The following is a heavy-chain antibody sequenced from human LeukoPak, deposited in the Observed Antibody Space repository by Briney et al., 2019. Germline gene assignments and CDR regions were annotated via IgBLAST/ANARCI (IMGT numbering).Heavy chain of an antibody. D-gene: IGHD3-22*01. CDR2: IIPILGIA. J-gene: IGHJ4*02. Sequence: SVKVSCKASGGTFSSYAISWVRQAPGQGLEWMGRIIPILGIANYAQKFQGRVTITAYKSTSTAYMEMSSLRSEDTAVYYCARKGDYYDSSGLDYWGQGTLVTVSS. V-gene: IGHV1-69*04. CDR3: ARKGDYYDSSGLDY. CDR1: GGTFSSYA.